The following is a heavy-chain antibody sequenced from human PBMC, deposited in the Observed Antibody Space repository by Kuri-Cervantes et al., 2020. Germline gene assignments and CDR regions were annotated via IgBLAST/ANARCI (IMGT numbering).Heavy chain of an antibody. CDR3: AKISGSGSYASRLDYYYYGMDV. D-gene: IGHD3-10*01. V-gene: IGHV3-30*18. J-gene: IGHJ6*02. CDR1: GFTFSSYW. CDR2: ISYDGSNK. Sequence: GGSLRLSCAASGFTFSSYWMSWVRQAPGKGLEWVAVISYDGSNKYYADSVKGRFTISRDNSKNTLYLQMNSLRAEDTAVYYCAKISGSGSYASRLDYYYYGMDVWGQGTTVTVSS.